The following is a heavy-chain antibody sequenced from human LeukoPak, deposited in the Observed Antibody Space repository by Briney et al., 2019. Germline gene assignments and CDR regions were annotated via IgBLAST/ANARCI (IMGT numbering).Heavy chain of an antibody. CDR3: ASDFVAGTTFDY. J-gene: IGHJ4*02. Sequence: GGSLRLSCAASGFTLSSYWMSWVPQAPGKGLEWVANIKQDGSEKYYVDSVKGRFTISRDNAKNSLYLQMNSLRAEDTAVYYCASDFVAGTTFDYWGQGTLVTVSS. CDR2: IKQDGSEK. D-gene: IGHD1-7*01. CDR1: GFTLSSYW. V-gene: IGHV3-7*01.